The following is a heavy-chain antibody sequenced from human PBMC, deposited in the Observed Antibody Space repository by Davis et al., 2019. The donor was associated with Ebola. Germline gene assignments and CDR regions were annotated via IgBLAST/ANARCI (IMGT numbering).Heavy chain of an antibody. CDR3: AKVGEQYSSSWAGFDY. V-gene: IGHV3-9*01. Sequence: PGGSLRLSCAASGFTFDDYAMHWVRQAPGKGLEWVSGISWNSGSIGYADSVKGRFTISRDNAKNSLYLQMNSLRAEDTALYYCAKVGEQYSSSWAGFDYWGQGTLVTVSS. D-gene: IGHD6-13*01. CDR2: ISWNSGSI. J-gene: IGHJ4*02. CDR1: GFTFDDYA.